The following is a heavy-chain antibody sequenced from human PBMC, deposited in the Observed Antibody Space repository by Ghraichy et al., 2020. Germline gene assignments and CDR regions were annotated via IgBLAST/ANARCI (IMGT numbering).Heavy chain of an antibody. CDR1: GGSISRRTYY. J-gene: IGHJ4*02. CDR3: ARHVITGSLEARD. Sequence: SETLSLTCAVSGGSISRRTYYWGWIRQSPGKGLEWIGSIYYNGSTYYNPSLKSRVTISVDTSKTQFFLKLGSVTAADTAIYYCARHVITGSLEARDWGQGTLVTVSS. D-gene: IGHD3-16*01. CDR2: IYYNGST. V-gene: IGHV4-39*01.